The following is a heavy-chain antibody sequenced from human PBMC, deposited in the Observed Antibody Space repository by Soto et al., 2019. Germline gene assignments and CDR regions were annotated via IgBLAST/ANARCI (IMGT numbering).Heavy chain of an antibody. D-gene: IGHD6-13*01. CDR1: GGSFSGYY. CDR2: VNHGGTS. CDR3: ARVGIAAAGTRVFY. V-gene: IGHV4-34*01. J-gene: IGHJ4*02. Sequence: ETLSLTCAVHGGSFSGYYWDWIRQPPGKGLEWIGEVNHGGTSNYNPSLKSRVTISVDKSKNQFSLKLTSVTAADTAVYYCARVGIAAAGTRVFYWGQGTLVTVSS.